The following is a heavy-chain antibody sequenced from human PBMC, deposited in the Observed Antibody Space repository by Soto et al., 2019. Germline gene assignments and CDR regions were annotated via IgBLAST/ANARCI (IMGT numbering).Heavy chain of an antibody. V-gene: IGHV1-69*01. J-gene: IGHJ5*02. CDR3: ARDSSAPAMVENWFDP. Sequence: QVQLVQSGAEVKKPGSSVKVSCKASGGTFSSYAISWVRQAPGQGLEWMGGIIPIFGTANYAQKLQGRVTITADESTSTAYMELSSLISEDTAVYYCARDSSAPAMVENWFDPWGLGTLVTVSS. CDR2: IIPIFGTA. D-gene: IGHD5-18*01. CDR1: GGTFSSYA.